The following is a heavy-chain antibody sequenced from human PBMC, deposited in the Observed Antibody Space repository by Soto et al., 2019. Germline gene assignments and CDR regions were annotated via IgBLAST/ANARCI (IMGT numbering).Heavy chain of an antibody. Sequence: QVQLQESGPGLVKPSETLSLTCTVSGGSISNYYWSWIRQPPGKGLEWIGYIYYSGSTNYNPAHKSRVTISVDTYKNQFSLKLSSVTAADTAVYYCARRWGGTFDIWGQGTMVTVSS. D-gene: IGHD3-10*01. CDR1: GGSISNYY. V-gene: IGHV4-59*08. CDR3: ARRWGGTFDI. CDR2: IYYSGST. J-gene: IGHJ3*02.